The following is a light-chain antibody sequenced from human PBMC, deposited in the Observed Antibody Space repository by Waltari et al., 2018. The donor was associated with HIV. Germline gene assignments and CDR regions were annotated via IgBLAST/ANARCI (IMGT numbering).Light chain of an antibody. CDR2: LHSDGSH. J-gene: IGLJ2*01. Sequence: QPVLTQSPSASASLGASVKLTCTLSSGHKTYAIAWHHQQPEKGPRYLMVLHSDGSHSRGDGIPDRFSGSSSGAERYLSISKLQSEDEADYYCQTWDTGIKVFGGGTKLTVL. CDR1: SGHKTYA. CDR3: QTWDTGIKV. V-gene: IGLV4-69*02.